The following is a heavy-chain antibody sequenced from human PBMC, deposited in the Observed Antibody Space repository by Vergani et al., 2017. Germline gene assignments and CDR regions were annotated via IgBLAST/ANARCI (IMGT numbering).Heavy chain of an antibody. V-gene: IGHV4-39*01. CDR1: GGSTRSTIYY. J-gene: IGHJ6*03. CDR3: ARHKEQLVPGNYYYYYYMDV. Sequence: QLQLQESDPGLVKPSETLSLTCTVSGGSTRSTIYYCGWIRKPPGKGQAWIGTIYYIGSTYYNPSLKSRVTISVDTAKNQFSLKLNSVTAADTAVYYCARHKEQLVPGNYYYYYYMDVWVKGTTVTVSS. D-gene: IGHD6-13*01. CDR2: IYYIGST.